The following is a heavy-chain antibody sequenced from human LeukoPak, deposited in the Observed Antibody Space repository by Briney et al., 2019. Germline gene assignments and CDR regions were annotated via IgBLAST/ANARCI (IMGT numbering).Heavy chain of an antibody. CDR1: GFALSGHW. V-gene: IGHV3-7*04. D-gene: IGHD5-24*01. J-gene: IGHJ4*02. CDR3: TRVGYIDEGIDY. CDR2: IKQDGSKK. Sequence: PGGSLRLSCAASGFALSGHWMTWVRQAPGKGLEWVANIKQDGSKKSYVDSVKGRFTISRDNAKNSLYLQMNSLRAEDTAIYYCTRVGYIDEGIDYWGQGTLVTVSS.